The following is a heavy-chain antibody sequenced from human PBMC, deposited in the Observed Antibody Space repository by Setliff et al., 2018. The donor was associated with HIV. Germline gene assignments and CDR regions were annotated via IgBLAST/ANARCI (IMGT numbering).Heavy chain of an antibody. CDR2: IGTGGDT. Sequence: GGSLRLSCEASGFTFSDYDFHWVRQAAGKGLEWVSAIGTGGDTYYVDSVKGRFTISRENARNSLYLQMNSLRVGDTAVYYCAREIRTVYTGGHYFYGIDVWGQGTAFTVSS. CDR3: AREIRTVYTGGHYFYGIDV. CDR1: GFTFSDYD. V-gene: IGHV3-13*01. J-gene: IGHJ6*02. D-gene: IGHD3-16*01.